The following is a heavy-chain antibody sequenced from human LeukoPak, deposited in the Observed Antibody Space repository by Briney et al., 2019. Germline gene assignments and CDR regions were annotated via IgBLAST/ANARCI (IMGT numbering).Heavy chain of an antibody. V-gene: IGHV3-23*01. J-gene: IGHJ4*02. CDR2: VSSCGSRA. D-gene: IGHD6-13*01. CDR3: AKEVAAGGTPNFDY. CDR1: GFTFSNYA. Sequence: GRSLRLSCATSGFTFSNYAMSWVRQAPGKGLEWVSGVSSCGSRAYYGDSVKGRFTIYRDNSRNTLFMQMNSLTAEDTAIYYCAKEVAAGGTPNFDYWGQGALVTVSS.